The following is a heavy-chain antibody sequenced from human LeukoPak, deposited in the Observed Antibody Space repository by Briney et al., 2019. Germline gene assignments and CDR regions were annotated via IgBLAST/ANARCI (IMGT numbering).Heavy chain of an antibody. J-gene: IGHJ4*02. D-gene: IGHD6-13*01. CDR3: ARDRSSSSWYVPFDY. Sequence: GGSLRLSCAASGFTFSSYSMNWVRQASGEGLEWVSSISSSSSYIYYADSVKGRFTISRDNAKNSLYLQMNSLRAEDTAVYYCARDRSSSSWYVPFDYWGQGTLVTVSS. CDR2: ISSSSSYI. CDR1: GFTFSSYS. V-gene: IGHV3-21*01.